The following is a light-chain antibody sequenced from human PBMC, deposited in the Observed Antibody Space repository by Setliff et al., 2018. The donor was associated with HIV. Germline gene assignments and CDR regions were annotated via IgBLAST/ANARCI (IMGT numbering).Light chain of an antibody. Sequence: SALTQPASVSRSPGQSITNSCTGSGTDIGNYNLVSWYQQHPGKAPKLLISEVTKRPSGVSNRFSGSKSGNTASLTIPGLRAEDEADYYCCSYAGSSTLGIFGSGTKVTVL. CDR3: CSYAGSSTLGI. CDR1: GTDIGNYNL. CDR2: EVT. V-gene: IGLV2-23*02. J-gene: IGLJ1*01.